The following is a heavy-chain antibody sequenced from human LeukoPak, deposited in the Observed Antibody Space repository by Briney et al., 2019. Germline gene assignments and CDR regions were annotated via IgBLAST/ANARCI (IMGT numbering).Heavy chain of an antibody. CDR1: GFTFSSYG. Sequence: GGSLRLSCAASGFTFSSYGMHWVRQAPGKGLEWVAVISYDGTNKYYADSVKGRFTISRDNSKNTLYLQMNSLRAEDTAVYYCAKGYSSSWCIDSWGQGTLVTVSS. J-gene: IGHJ4*02. CDR2: ISYDGTNK. CDR3: AKGYSSSWCIDS. V-gene: IGHV3-30*18. D-gene: IGHD6-13*01.